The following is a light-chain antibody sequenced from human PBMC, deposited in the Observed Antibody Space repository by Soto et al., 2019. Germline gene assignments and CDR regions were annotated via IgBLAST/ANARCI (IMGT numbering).Light chain of an antibody. CDR1: QSVNNN. J-gene: IGKJ2*01. Sequence: EIVMTQSPATLSVSPGDRVILSCRASQSVNNNLAWYQQKPCQSPRLLIYGATTRATGIPARFSPTGSGREFTRAISSLQSEDLAVYYCQMYNSWPPYTFGQGTKLDIK. CDR2: GAT. V-gene: IGKV3-15*01. CDR3: QMYNSWPPYT.